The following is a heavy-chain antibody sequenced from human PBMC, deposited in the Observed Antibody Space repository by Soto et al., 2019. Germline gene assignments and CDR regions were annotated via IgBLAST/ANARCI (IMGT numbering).Heavy chain of an antibody. CDR3: ATWLRMAGIGNYYYGMDV. Sequence: QVQLVQSGAEVKKPGSSMKVSCKASGGSFSDFAFSWVRQAPGQGPEWMGGIMPLFGRPDYAQKFRDRVTITADESTSTVFVELRSLASEDTAVYYCATWLRMAGIGNYYYGMDVWGQGTTVTVSS. V-gene: IGHV1-69*12. CDR2: IMPLFGRP. D-gene: IGHD6-19*01. CDR1: GGSFSDFA. J-gene: IGHJ6*02.